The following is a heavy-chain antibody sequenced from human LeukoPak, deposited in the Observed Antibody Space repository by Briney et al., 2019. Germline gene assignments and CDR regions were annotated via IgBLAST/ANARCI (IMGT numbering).Heavy chain of an antibody. CDR1: GGTFSSYA. D-gene: IGHD3-10*01. CDR2: IIPIFGTA. CDR3: ARDRGAQLLWFGESTNYYFDY. V-gene: IGHV1-69*13. J-gene: IGHJ4*02. Sequence: ASVKVSCKASGGTFSSYAISWARQAPGQGLEWMGGIIPIFGTANYAQKFQGRVTITADESTSTAFMELSSLRSEDTAVYYCARDRGAQLLWFGESTNYYFDYWGQGTLVTVSS.